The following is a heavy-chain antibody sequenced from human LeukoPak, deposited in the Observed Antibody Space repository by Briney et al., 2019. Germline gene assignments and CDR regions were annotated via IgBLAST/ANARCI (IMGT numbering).Heavy chain of an antibody. J-gene: IGHJ5*02. CDR3: ARAVYYGSGREYWFDP. CDR2: IYTSGST. D-gene: IGHD3-10*01. Sequence: SETLSLTCTVSGGSISSGSYYWSWIRQPAGKGLEWIGRIYTSGSTNYNPSLKSRVAISVDTSKNQFSLKLSSVTAADTAVYYCARAVYYGSGREYWFDPWGQGTLVTVSS. CDR1: GGSISSGSYY. V-gene: IGHV4-61*02.